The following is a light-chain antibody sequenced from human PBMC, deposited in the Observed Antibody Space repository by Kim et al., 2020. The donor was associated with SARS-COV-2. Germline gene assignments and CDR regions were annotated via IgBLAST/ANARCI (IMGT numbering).Light chain of an antibody. CDR1: QGIISW. J-gene: IGKJ4*01. Sequence: DIQMTQSPSSVSSSVGDRVTISCRASQGIISWLAWYQQKPGKAPNLLIYASSSLKIGVPSRFSGSGSGTNFTLTISSLQPEDFATYFCQQAHTFPLTFGGGTKVDI. CDR3: QQAHTFPLT. CDR2: ASS. V-gene: IGKV1-12*01.